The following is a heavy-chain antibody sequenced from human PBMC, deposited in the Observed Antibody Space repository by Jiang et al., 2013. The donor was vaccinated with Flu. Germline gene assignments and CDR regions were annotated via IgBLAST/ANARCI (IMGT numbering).Heavy chain of an antibody. CDR2: ISAYNGNT. J-gene: IGHJ3*02. V-gene: IGHV1-18*01. Sequence: GAEVKKPGASVKVSCKASGYTFTNYGISWVRQAPGQGLEWMGWISAYNGNTNYAQKLQGRVSMTTDTSTTTAYMELRSLRSDDTAVYYCARGRDDFWSGYYTSAFDIWGQGDNGHRLF. D-gene: IGHD3-3*01. CDR3: ARGRDDFWSGYYTSAFDI. CDR1: GYTFTNYG.